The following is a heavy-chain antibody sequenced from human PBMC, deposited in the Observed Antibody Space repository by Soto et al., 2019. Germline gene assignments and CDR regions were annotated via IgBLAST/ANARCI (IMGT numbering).Heavy chain of an antibody. CDR3: ARGRRIAARLGYYYGMDV. J-gene: IGHJ6*02. CDR1: GVPFSGYY. D-gene: IGHD6-6*01. Sequence: SETQALTCAVYGVPFSGYYWSWIRQSPGKGLEWIGEINHSGSTNYNPSLKSRVTISVDTSKNQFSLKLSSVTAADTAVYYCARGRRIAARLGYYYGMDVWGQGTTVTVSS. CDR2: INHSGST. V-gene: IGHV4-34*01.